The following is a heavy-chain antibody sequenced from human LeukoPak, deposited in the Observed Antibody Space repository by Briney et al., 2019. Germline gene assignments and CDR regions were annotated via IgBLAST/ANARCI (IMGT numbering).Heavy chain of an antibody. CDR1: GGSISSGGYY. D-gene: IGHD4-17*01. J-gene: IGHJ4*02. CDR2: IYYSGST. Sequence: SETLSLTCTVSGGSISSGGYYWNWIRQHPGKGLEWIGYIYYSGSTYYNPSLKSRVTISVDTSKNQFSLKLSSVTAADTAVYYCARGDGLRGLTLLDYWGQGTLVTVSS. CDR3: ARGDGLRGLTLLDY. V-gene: IGHV4-31*03.